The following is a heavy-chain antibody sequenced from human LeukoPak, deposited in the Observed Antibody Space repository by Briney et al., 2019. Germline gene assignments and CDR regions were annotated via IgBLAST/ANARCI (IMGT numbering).Heavy chain of an antibody. CDR2: ITAGGTTT. D-gene: IGHD4-17*01. J-gene: IGHJ3*01. CDR1: GFTFSIYA. CDR3: AKLYGDYKHAFPL. Sequence: GGSLRLSCAASGFTFSIYAMSWVRQSPGKGLEWVSSITAGGTTTYYEDSVKGRFTISRDNSKSTLYLQLNSLSAEDTALYYCAKLYGDYKHAFPLWGQGTMVTVSS. V-gene: IGHV3-23*01.